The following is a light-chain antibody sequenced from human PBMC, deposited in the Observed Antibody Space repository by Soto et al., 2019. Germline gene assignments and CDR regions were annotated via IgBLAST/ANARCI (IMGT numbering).Light chain of an antibody. V-gene: IGLV1-44*01. CDR1: SSNIGSKT. Sequence: QSVLTQAPSASGTPGQRVTISCSGSSSNIGSKTVNWYQQLPGMAPKLLIFNNHQRPSGVPDRFSGSKSGTSASLAISVLQSEDEADYYCAAWDDSLNACVFGTGTKVTVL. J-gene: IGLJ1*01. CDR3: AAWDDSLNACV. CDR2: NNH.